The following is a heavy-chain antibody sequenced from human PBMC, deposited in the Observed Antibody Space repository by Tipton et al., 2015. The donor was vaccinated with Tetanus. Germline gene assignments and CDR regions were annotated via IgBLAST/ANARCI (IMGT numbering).Heavy chain of an antibody. V-gene: IGHV4-61*08. J-gene: IGHJ3*01. CDR1: GASLRSDDYQ. CDR2: ISPSGRT. CDR3: ARVANRSRRRGFDV. Sequence: TLSLTCSVSGASLRSDDYQWNWIRQPPGKGLEWLAYISPSGRTNSNYSLKSRITISQDKSKNQFSLRLSSVTAADPAVYYCARVANRSRRRGFDVWGQGPKVAVSS. D-gene: IGHD2/OR15-2a*01.